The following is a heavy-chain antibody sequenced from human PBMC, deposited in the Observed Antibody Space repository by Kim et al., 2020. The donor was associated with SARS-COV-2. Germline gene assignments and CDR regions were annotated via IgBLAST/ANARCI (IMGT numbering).Heavy chain of an antibody. Sequence: NSTPKFQGRVTMTAEKSASTAYMELSSLRSEETAVYYCARDITMSWFDPWGQGTLVTVSS. D-gene: IGHD1-20*01. CDR3: ARDITMSWFDP. J-gene: IGHJ5*02. V-gene: IGHV1-69*04.